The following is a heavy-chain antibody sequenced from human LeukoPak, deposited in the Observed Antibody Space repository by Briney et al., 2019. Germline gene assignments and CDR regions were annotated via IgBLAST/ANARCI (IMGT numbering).Heavy chain of an antibody. D-gene: IGHD6-19*01. J-gene: IGHJ4*02. V-gene: IGHV1-18*01. CDR3: ARVDRASSGSALDY. Sequence: ASVKVSCKASGYTFTSYGISWVRQAPGQGLEWMGWISAYNGNTNYAQKLQGRVTMTTDTSTSTAYMELRSLRSEDTAVYYCARVDRASSGSALDYWGQGTLVTVSS. CDR1: GYTFTSYG. CDR2: ISAYNGNT.